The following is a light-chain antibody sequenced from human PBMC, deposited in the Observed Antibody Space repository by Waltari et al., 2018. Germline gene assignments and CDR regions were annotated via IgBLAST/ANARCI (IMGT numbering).Light chain of an antibody. Sequence: QSALTQPPSASGSPGQSVTISCPGTSRDVGAYTYVSWYQQHPGKAPKLLIYEVSKRASGVPDRFSGSKSGNTASLTVSGLQAEDEADYYCASRGASKVFGGGTKLTVL. V-gene: IGLV2-8*01. J-gene: IGLJ2*01. CDR2: EVS. CDR3: ASRGASKV. CDR1: SRDVGAYTY.